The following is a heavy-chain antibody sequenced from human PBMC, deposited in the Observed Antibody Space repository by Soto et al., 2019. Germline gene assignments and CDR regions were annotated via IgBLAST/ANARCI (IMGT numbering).Heavy chain of an antibody. Sequence: QVQLVESGGGVVQPGRSLRLSCAASGFTFSSYGMHWVRQAPGKGLEWVAVIWYDGSNKYYADSVKGRFTISRDNSKNTLYLQMNSLRAEDTAVYYCATTGIAAAGEYWYYGMDVWGQGTTVTGSS. CDR2: IWYDGSNK. V-gene: IGHV3-33*01. CDR1: GFTFSSYG. CDR3: ATTGIAAAGEYWYYGMDV. J-gene: IGHJ6*02. D-gene: IGHD6-13*01.